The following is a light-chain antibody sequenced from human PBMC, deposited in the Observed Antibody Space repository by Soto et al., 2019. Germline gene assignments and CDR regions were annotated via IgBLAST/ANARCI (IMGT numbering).Light chain of an antibody. CDR2: GDT. J-gene: IGLJ3*02. Sequence: QSVLTQPPSVSGAPGQRVTISCTGSSSNIGAGYDVQWYQQLPGTAPKLLIYGDTNRPSGVPDRFSGSNSGTSASLAITGLQAEDECDYYCQSYDSSLSGSVFGGGTKVTVL. CDR3: QSYDSSLSGSV. V-gene: IGLV1-40*01. CDR1: SSNIGAGYD.